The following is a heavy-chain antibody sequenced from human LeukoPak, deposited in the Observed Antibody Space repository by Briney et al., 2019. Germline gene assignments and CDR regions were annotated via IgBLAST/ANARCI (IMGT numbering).Heavy chain of an antibody. CDR1: GGSISSENW. CDR3: ARGGGYYFDY. CDR2: IYHRGLT. D-gene: IGHD3-16*01. V-gene: IGHV4-4*02. Sequence: SETLSLTCGVSGGSISSENWWSWVRQAPGKGPEWIAEIYHRGLTNYSPSLRSRVIISMDKSRNQFSLQLSSVTAADTAVYFCARGGGYYFDYWGQGALVTVSS. J-gene: IGHJ4*02.